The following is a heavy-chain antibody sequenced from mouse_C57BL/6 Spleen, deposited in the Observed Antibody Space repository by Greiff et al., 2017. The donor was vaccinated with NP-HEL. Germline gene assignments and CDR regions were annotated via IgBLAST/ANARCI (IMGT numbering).Heavy chain of an antibody. CDR1: GFTFNTYA. CDR3: VRDKNAMDY. CDR2: IRSKSGNNAT. J-gene: IGHJ4*01. Sequence: EVQLVESGGGLVQPKGSLKLSCAASGFTFNTYAMHWVRQAPGKGLEWVARIRSKSGNNATYDADAVKDRFTLSRDDSQSMLYLQMNNLKTEDTAMYYCVRDKNAMDYWGQGTSVTVSS. V-gene: IGHV10-3*01.